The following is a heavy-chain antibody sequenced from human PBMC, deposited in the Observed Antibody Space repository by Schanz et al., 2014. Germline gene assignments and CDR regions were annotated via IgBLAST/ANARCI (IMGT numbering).Heavy chain of an antibody. CDR3: ARPALWFGDNCFDP. J-gene: IGHJ5*02. CDR2: ISSSSSTR. V-gene: IGHV3-11*04. D-gene: IGHD3-10*01. CDR1: GFPFSDYF. Sequence: VQLLESGGGLVKPGGSLRLSCTASGFPFSDYFMAWIRQPPGRGLEWVSYISSSSSTRYYADSVKGRFTISRDNAKNSLFLQMNSLRAEDTAVYYCARPALWFGDNCFDPWGQGTLVTVSS.